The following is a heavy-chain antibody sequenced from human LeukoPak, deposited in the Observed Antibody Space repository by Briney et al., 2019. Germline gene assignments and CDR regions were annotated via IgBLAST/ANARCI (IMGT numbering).Heavy chain of an antibody. Sequence: GGSLRLSCAASGFTFSDYYMSWIRQAPGKGLEWVSYISSSGTTIYYADSVKGRFTISRDNAKNSLYLQMNSLRAEDTAVYYCARVRGYYDSNGCYAATYYFDYWGQGTLVTVSS. J-gene: IGHJ4*02. V-gene: IGHV3-11*04. CDR3: ARVRGYYDSNGCYAATYYFDY. CDR2: ISSSGTTI. CDR1: GFTFSDYY. D-gene: IGHD3-22*01.